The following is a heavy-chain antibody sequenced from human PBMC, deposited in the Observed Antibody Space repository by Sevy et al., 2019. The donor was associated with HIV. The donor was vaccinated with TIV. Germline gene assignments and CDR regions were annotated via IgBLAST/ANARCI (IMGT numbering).Heavy chain of an antibody. D-gene: IGHD6-13*01. J-gene: IGHJ3*02. CDR1: GASIRDSSYY. V-gene: IGHV4-39*01. CDR3: ARSMEQQLDAFDI. Sequence: SETLSLTCTVSGASIRDSSYYWAWIRQPPGKGLEWIGNIYSYGETYYNSSLKSPVTISVDTSNNQFSLSMTSVTAADTAIYLCARSMEQQLDAFDIWGQGTMVTVSS. CDR2: IYSYGET.